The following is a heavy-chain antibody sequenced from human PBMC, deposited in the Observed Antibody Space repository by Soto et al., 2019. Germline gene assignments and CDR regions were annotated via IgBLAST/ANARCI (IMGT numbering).Heavy chain of an antibody. D-gene: IGHD2-15*01. CDR2: IIPIFGTA. CDR1: GGTFSSYA. Sequence: QVQLVQSGAEVKKPGSSVKVSCKASGGTFSSYAISWVRQAPGQGLEWMGGIIPIFGTANYAQKFQGRVTITADESTITAYMELRSLRSEDTAVYYCATRWVRVDYYYGMDVWGQGTTVTVSA. J-gene: IGHJ6*01. V-gene: IGHV1-69*01. CDR3: ATRWVRVDYYYGMDV.